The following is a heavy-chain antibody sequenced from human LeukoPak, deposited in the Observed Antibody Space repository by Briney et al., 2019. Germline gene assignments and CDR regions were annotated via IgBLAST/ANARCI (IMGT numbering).Heavy chain of an antibody. J-gene: IGHJ3*02. Sequence: GGSLRLSCAASGFTFTNYGMHWVRQAPGKGLEWVAVIWYDGSNQYYADSVKGRFTISRDNAKNTLYLQMNSLRAEDTAVYYCARVQGHPPNGLDIWGQGTMVTVSS. CDR1: GFTFTNYG. V-gene: IGHV3-33*01. CDR2: IWYDGSNQ. CDR3: ARVQGHPPNGLDI. D-gene: IGHD2-8*01.